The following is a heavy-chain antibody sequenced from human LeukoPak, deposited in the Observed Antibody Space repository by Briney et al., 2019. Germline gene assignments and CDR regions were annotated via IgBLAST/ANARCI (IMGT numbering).Heavy chain of an antibody. D-gene: IGHD3-3*01. CDR3: ARGMITIFGVGNWFDP. Sequence: PSETLFLTCAVYGGSFSGYYWSWIRQPPGKGLEWIGEINHSGSTNYNPSLKSRVTISVDTSKNQFSLKLSSVTAADTAVYYCARGMITIFGVGNWFDPWGQGTLVTVSS. V-gene: IGHV4-34*01. J-gene: IGHJ5*02. CDR1: GGSFSGYY. CDR2: INHSGST.